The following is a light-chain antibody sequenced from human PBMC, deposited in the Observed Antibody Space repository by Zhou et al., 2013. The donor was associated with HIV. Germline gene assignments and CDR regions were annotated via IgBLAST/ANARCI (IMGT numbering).Light chain of an antibody. V-gene: IGKV3-11*01. Sequence: EVVLTQSPATLSLSPGDRATLSCRASQSIIRYLAWYQQKPGQAPRLLIYDASSRASGVPDRVTGSGSGTEFTLTIASLQSEDFAVYFCQQRSNWPPLTFGGGTKVEIK. J-gene: IGKJ4*01. CDR3: QQRSNWPPLT. CDR2: DAS. CDR1: QSIIRY.